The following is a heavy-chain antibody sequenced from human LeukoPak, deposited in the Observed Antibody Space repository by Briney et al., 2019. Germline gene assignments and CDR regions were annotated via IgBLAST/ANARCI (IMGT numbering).Heavy chain of an antibody. CDR3: ARHSILGQY. V-gene: IGHV4-39*01. J-gene: IGHJ4*02. D-gene: IGHD7-27*01. CDR2: IYYSGST. CDR1: GGSISSSSYY. Sequence: SETLSLTCTVSGGSISSSSYYWGWIPQPPGKGLEWIGSIYYSGSTYYNPSLKSRVTISVDTSKNQFSLKLSSVTAADTAVYYCARHSILGQYWGQGTLVTVSS.